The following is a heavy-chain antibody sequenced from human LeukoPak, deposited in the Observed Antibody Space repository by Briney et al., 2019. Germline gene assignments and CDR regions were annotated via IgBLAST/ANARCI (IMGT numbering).Heavy chain of an antibody. CDR1: GFTFSSYW. D-gene: IGHD4-23*01. CDR3: ATTVGGLPGYFDY. Sequence: GGSLRLSCAASGFTFSSYWMSWVRQAPGKGLEWVANIKQDGSEKYYVDSVKGRFTISRDNAKNSLYLQMNSLRAEDTAVYYCATTVGGLPGYFDYWGQGALVTVSS. J-gene: IGHJ4*02. CDR2: IKQDGSEK. V-gene: IGHV3-7*01.